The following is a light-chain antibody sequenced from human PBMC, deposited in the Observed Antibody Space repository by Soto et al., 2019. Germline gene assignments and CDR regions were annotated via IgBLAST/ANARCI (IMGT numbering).Light chain of an antibody. J-gene: IGKJ5*01. CDR3: QQYSSSPIT. Sequence: DIQMTQSPSSLSASVGDRVIITCRAGQSISNYLNWYQQKPGKAPKLLIYKASSLESGVPSRFSGSGSGTKFSLTISRLDPEDFAVYYCQQYSSSPITFGQGTRLEIK. CDR2: KAS. V-gene: IGKV1-5*03. CDR1: QSISNY.